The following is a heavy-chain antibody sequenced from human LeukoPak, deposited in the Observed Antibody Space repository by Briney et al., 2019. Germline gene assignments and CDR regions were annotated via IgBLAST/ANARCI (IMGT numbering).Heavy chain of an antibody. J-gene: IGHJ6*04. V-gene: IGHV4-34*01. CDR2: INHSGST. CDR3: ARGPRSGSYYSARYYYGMDV. Sequence: SETLSLTCAVYGGSFSGYYWSWIRQPPGKGLEWIGEINHSGSTNYNPSLKSRVTISVDTSKNQFSLKLSSVTAADTAVYYCARGPRSGSYYSARYYYGMDVWGKGTTVTVSS. D-gene: IGHD3-10*01. CDR1: GGSFSGYY.